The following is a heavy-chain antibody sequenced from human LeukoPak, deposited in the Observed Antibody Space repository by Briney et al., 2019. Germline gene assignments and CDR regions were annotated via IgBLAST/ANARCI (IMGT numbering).Heavy chain of an antibody. CDR2: ISGSGDRT. D-gene: IGHD3-10*01. V-gene: IGHV3-23*01. J-gene: IGHJ4*02. CDR3: AKGYYGSGSYGWFDY. CDR1: GFIFSSSA. Sequence: PGGSLRLSCAASGFIFSSSAMSWVRQAPGKGLEWVSTISGSGDRTYYADSVKGRFTISRDNCKNTLFLHMNSLRAEDTAVYSCAKGYYGSGSYGWFDYWGQGTLVTVSS.